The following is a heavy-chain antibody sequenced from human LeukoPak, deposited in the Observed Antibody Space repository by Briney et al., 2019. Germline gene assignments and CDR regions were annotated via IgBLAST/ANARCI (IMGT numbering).Heavy chain of an antibody. CDR3: ARDVYGMDV. Sequence: PGGSLRLSCAASGFTFSSYGMHWVRQAPGKGLEWVAVIWYDGSNKYYADSVKGRFTISRDNSKNTLDLQMNSLRAEDTAVYYCARDVYGMDVWGQGTTVTVSS. CDR1: GFTFSSYG. CDR2: IWYDGSNK. J-gene: IGHJ6*02. V-gene: IGHV3-33*01.